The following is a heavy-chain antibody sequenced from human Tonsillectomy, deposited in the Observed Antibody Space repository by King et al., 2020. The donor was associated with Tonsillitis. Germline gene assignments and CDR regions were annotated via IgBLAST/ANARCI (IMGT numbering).Heavy chain of an antibody. J-gene: IGHJ4*02. V-gene: IGHV5-51*03. D-gene: IGHD5-24*01. CDR2: IYPDDSDT. CDR3: ARLARGGYKFFNY. CDR1: GYNFTSYW. Sequence: QLVQSGAEMKKPGESLKISCKASGYNFTSYWIGWVRQMPGEGLEWMGIIYPDDSDTRYSPSFQGQVTISADKSISTAYLQWSSLKASDTAMYYCARLARGGYKFFNYWGQGTLVTVSS.